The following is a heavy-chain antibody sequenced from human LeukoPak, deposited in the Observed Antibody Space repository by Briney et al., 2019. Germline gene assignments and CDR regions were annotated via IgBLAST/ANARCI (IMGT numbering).Heavy chain of an antibody. CDR2: IKQDGSDK. CDR1: GFTFTKYW. J-gene: IGHJ4*02. Sequence: GGSLRLSCAASGFTFTKYWMTWVRQAPGKGLEWVGNIKQDGSDKNYMDSVKGRFTISRDNTKNSVYLQMSSLRAEDTAVYYCARGVWGPEYWGQGTLVTVSS. D-gene: IGHD1-14*01. CDR3: ARGVWGPEY. V-gene: IGHV3-7*01.